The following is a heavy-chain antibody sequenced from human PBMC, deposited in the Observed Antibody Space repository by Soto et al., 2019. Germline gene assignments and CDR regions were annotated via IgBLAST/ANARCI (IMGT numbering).Heavy chain of an antibody. D-gene: IGHD5-12*01. CDR3: SIYSGDVVPTITDV. CDR2: ISGYNGNT. V-gene: IGHV1-18*01. CDR1: GYTFTSCG. Sequence: GASVKVSCKASGYTFTSCGISWVRQAPGQGLEWMGWISGYNGNTKYAQKFQGRVTMTTDTSTSTAYMELRSLRSDDTAVYYCSIYSGDVVPTITDVWGKGTLVTAPQ. J-gene: IGHJ1*01.